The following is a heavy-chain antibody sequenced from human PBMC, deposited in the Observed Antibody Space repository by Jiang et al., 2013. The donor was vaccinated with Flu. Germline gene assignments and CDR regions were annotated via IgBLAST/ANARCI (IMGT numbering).Heavy chain of an antibody. D-gene: IGHD3-10*01. J-gene: IGHJ6*02. CDR3: ARHLAAGTHFYYGMDL. V-gene: IGHV5-10-1*01. CDR2: IDPSDSYT. Sequence: GAEVKKPGESLRISCKGSGNSFTTYWISWVRQMPGKGLEWMGRIDPSDSYTKYSPSFQGHVTISVDQSIGTAYLQWTRLEASDSAIYYCARHLAAGTHFYYGMDLVGPRDHGHRLL. CDR1: GNSFTTYW.